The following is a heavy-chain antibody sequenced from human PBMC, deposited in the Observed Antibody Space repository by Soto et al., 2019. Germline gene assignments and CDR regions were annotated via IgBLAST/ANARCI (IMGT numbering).Heavy chain of an antibody. J-gene: IGHJ4*02. Sequence: SGPTLVNPTQTLTLTCTFSGFSLSSHGMSVSWIRQPPGKALEWLARIDWDDDYYFNTSLKTRLTISKDTSKNQVVLTMTDMDPVDTATYYCARVQHPAYFDYWGQGTPVTVSS. CDR1: GFSLSSHGMS. CDR3: ARVQHPAYFDY. V-gene: IGHV2-70*11. CDR2: IDWDDDY.